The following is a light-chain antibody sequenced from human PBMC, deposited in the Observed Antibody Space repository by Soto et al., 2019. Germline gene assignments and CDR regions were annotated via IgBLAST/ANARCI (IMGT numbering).Light chain of an antibody. J-gene: IGKJ2*01. CDR3: QQYGSSPYT. CDR1: QSVSNSY. Sequence: EMVLTQSPSTLSLSPGERATLSCRASQSVSNSYLAWHQQKPGEAPRLLIYGASSRSSGIPARFSGSGSGTDFTLTISSLEPEDFAVYYCQQYGSSPYTFGQGTKLEIK. V-gene: IGKV3-20*01. CDR2: GAS.